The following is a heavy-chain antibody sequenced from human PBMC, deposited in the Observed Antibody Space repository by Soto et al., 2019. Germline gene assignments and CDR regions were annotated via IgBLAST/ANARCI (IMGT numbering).Heavy chain of an antibody. D-gene: IGHD2-15*01. J-gene: IGHJ6*02. Sequence: GESLKISCKGSGYSFTSYWIGWVRQMPRKGLEWMGIIYPADSDVRHSPSFQGQVTISGEKSLSTASFQWSSLKASDTAMYYCARKDCSGGSCYSSRHYYYGMDVWGQGTTVTVSS. V-gene: IGHV5-51*01. CDR2: IYPADSDV. CDR3: ARKDCSGGSCYSSRHYYYGMDV. CDR1: GYSFTSYW.